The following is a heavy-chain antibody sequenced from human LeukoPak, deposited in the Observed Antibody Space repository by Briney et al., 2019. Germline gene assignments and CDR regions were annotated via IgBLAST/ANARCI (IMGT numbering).Heavy chain of an antibody. V-gene: IGHV1-2*02. CDR3: ARGIRTNWYFDL. Sequence: ASVKVSCKASGYTFTGYYMRWVRQAPGQGREWMGWINPNSGGTNYAQKFQGRVTMTRDTSSSTAYMELSRLRSDDTAVYYCARGIRTNWYFDLWGRGTLVTVSS. D-gene: IGHD1/OR15-1a*01. J-gene: IGHJ2*01. CDR2: INPNSGGT. CDR1: GYTFTGYY.